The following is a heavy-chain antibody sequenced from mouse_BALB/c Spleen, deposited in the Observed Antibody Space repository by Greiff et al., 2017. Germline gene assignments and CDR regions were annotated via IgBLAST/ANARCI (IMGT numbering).Heavy chain of an antibody. CDR1: GYTFTSYN. CDR3: ARAYDGYYGFAY. Sequence: QVQLQQPGAELVKPGASVKMSCKASGYTFTSYNMHWVKQTPGQGLEWIGAIYPGNGDTSYNQKFKGKATLTADKSSSTAYMQLSSLTSEDSAVYYCARAYDGYYGFAYWGQGTLVTVSA. J-gene: IGHJ3*01. D-gene: IGHD2-3*01. V-gene: IGHV1-12*01. CDR2: IYPGNGDT.